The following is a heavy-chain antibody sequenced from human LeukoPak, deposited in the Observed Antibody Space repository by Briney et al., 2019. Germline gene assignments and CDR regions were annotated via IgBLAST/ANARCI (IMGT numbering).Heavy chain of an antibody. CDR2: LASDENNR. J-gene: IGHJ4*02. CDR3: ARDAGWGRLDS. D-gene: IGHD3-16*01. Sequence: GGSLRLSCAASGLTISDSWIHWVRQVPGKGLMWVSRLASDENNRIYADSVKGRFTITRDNAKNTLFLQMNSLRVEDTGFYYCARDAGWGRLDSWGQGALVTVSS. CDR1: GLTISDSW. V-gene: IGHV3-74*01.